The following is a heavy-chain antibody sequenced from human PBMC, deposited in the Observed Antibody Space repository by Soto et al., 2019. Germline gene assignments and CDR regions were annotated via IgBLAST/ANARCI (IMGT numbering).Heavy chain of an antibody. Sequence: SETLSLTCTVSGGSISRGGYYWSWIRQHPGKGLEWIGYIYYSGSTYYNPSLKSRVTISVDTSKNQFSLKLSSVTAADTAVYYCARYYYDSSGYYYDTSFDYWGQGTLVTVSS. J-gene: IGHJ4*02. CDR2: IYYSGST. CDR3: ARYYYDSSGYYYDTSFDY. D-gene: IGHD3-22*01. CDR1: GGSISRGGYY. V-gene: IGHV4-31*03.